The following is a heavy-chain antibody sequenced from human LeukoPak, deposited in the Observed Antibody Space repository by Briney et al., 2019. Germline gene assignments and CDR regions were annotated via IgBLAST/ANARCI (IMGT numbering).Heavy chain of an antibody. Sequence: GGSLRLSCAASGFTFSSYGMHWVRQAPGKGLEWVAVISYDGSNKYYADSVKGRFTISRDNSKNTLYLQVNSLRAEDTAVYYCATPVGYSSGWLGQKRFDPWGQGTLVTVSS. V-gene: IGHV3-30*03. CDR1: GFTFSSYG. CDR3: ATPVGYSSGWLGQKRFDP. CDR2: ISYDGSNK. J-gene: IGHJ5*02. D-gene: IGHD6-19*01.